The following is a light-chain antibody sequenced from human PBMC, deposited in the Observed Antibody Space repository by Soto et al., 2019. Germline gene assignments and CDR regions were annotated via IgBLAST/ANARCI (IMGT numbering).Light chain of an antibody. J-gene: IGLJ1*01. V-gene: IGLV2-8*01. CDR3: SSYAGSNIFYV. Sequence: QSVLTQPPSASGSPGQSVTISCTGTSSDVGGYNYVSWYQQHPGKAPKLMIYEVSKRPSGVPDRFSGSKSGNTASLTVSGLRAEDEADYYCSSYAGSNIFYVFGTGTKVTVL. CDR1: SSDVGGYNY. CDR2: EVS.